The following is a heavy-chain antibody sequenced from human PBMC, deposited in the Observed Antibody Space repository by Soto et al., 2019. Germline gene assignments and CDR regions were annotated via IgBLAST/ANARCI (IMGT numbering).Heavy chain of an antibody. CDR2: INHSGST. CDR1: GGSSSGYY. Sequence: SETLSLTCAVYGGSSSGYYWSWIRQPPGKGLEWIGEINHSGSTNYNPSLKSRVTISVDTSKNQFSLKLSSVTAADTAVYYCARGRGRTYYNGGMDVWGQGTTVTVSS. V-gene: IGHV4-34*01. J-gene: IGHJ6*02. D-gene: IGHD3-10*01. CDR3: ARGRGRTYYNGGMDV.